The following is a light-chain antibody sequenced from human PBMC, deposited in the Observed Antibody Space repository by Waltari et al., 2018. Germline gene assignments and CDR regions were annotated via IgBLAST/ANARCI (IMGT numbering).Light chain of an antibody. CDR2: EVS. CDR1: SSDVGGYNY. V-gene: IGLV2-14*01. Sequence: QSALTQPASVSGSPGQSITISCTGTSSDVGGYNYVSWYQQHPGKAPKLMIYEVSNRPSGVSNRVSGSKSGNTASLTISGLQAEDEADYYCSSYTSSSFGVFGGGTKLTVL. J-gene: IGLJ2*01. CDR3: SSYTSSSFGV.